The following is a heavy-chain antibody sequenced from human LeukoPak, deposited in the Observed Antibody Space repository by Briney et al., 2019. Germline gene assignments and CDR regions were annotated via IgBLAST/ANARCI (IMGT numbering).Heavy chain of an antibody. Sequence: GGSLRLSCAASGFTFSSYSMNWVRQAPGRGLEWVSSISSSSSYIYYADSVKGRFTISRDNAKNSLYLQMNSLRAEDTAVYYCARDTPEYFQHWGQGTLVTVSS. CDR3: ARDTPEYFQH. CDR1: GFTFSSYS. V-gene: IGHV3-21*01. J-gene: IGHJ1*01. CDR2: ISSSSSYI.